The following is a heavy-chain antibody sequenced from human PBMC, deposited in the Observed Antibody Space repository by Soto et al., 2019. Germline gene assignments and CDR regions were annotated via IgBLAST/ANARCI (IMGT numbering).Heavy chain of an antibody. J-gene: IGHJ5*02. D-gene: IGHD1-26*01. V-gene: IGHV4-61*01. CDR2: IYYSGST. CDR3: ARSVVAAYNWFDP. Sequence: SETLSLTCTVSGGSVSSGSYYWSWIRQPPGKGLEWIGYIYYSGSTNYNPSLKSRVTISVDTSKKQFSLKLSSVTAADTAVYYCARSVVAAYNWFDPWGQGTLVTVAS. CDR1: GGSVSSGSYY.